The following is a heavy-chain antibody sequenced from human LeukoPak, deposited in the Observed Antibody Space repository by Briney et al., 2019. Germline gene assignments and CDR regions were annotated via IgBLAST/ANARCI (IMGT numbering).Heavy chain of an antibody. CDR1: GSTFSSYG. V-gene: IGHV3-30*02. CDR3: AKSGYDFGGWFDP. Sequence: GGSLRLSCAASGSTFSSYGMHWVRQAPGKGLEWVAFIRYDGSNKYYADSVKGRFTISRDNSMNTLYLQMNSLRAEDTAVYYCAKSGYDFGGWFDPWGQGTLVTVSS. D-gene: IGHD5-12*01. CDR2: IRYDGSNK. J-gene: IGHJ5*02.